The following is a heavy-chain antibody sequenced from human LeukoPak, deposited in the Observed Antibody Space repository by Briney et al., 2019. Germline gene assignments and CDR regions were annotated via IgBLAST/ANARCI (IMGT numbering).Heavy chain of an antibody. CDR1: GGSISSYY. Sequence: ASETLSLTCTVSGGSISSYYWSWIRQPPGKGLEWIGYIYYSGSTNYNPSLKSRVTISVDTSKNQFSLKLSSVTAADTAVYYCASSTWKKTFDYWGQGALVTVSS. CDR2: IYYSGST. D-gene: IGHD6-13*01. J-gene: IGHJ4*02. CDR3: ASSTWKKTFDY. V-gene: IGHV4-59*12.